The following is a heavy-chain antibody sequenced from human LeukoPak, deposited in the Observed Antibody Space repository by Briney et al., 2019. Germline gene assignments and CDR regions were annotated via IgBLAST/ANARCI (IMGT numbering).Heavy chain of an antibody. CDR3: ARDRGPYCSGGSCYFTDAFDI. V-gene: IGHV1-69*13. CDR2: IIPIFGTA. D-gene: IGHD2-15*01. CDR1: VGTFSSYA. J-gene: IGHJ3*02. Sequence: ASVKVSCKTCVGTFSSYAISWVRQAPGQGLEWMGGIIPIFGTANYAQKFQGRVTITADESTSTAYMELSSLRSEDTAVYYCARDRGPYCSGGSCYFTDAFDIWGQGTMVTVSS.